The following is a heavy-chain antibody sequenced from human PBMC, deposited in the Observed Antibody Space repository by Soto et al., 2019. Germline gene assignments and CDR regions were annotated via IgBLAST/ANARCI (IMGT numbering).Heavy chain of an antibody. J-gene: IGHJ4*02. Sequence: QVQLVQSGAEVKKPGSSVKVSCKASGGTFSSYTISWVRQAPGQGLEWMGRIIPVLGIANYAQKFQGRVTITADKSTSTAYMELSSLRSEDTAVYYCASYYYYDSSGYYPLDYWGQGTLVTVSS. CDR2: IIPVLGIA. D-gene: IGHD3-22*01. CDR1: GGTFSSYT. V-gene: IGHV1-69*02. CDR3: ASYYYYDSSGYYPLDY.